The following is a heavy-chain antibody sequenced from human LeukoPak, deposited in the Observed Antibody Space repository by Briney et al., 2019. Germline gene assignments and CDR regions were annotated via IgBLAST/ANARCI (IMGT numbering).Heavy chain of an antibody. J-gene: IGHJ4*02. CDR3: ARGYCSGGSCYYIDY. Sequence: SETLSLTCTVPGASITGYYWSWIRQPPGKGRGWIGYIYYSGSTNFNPSLKSRVTISVDTSKNQFSLKLSAVTAADTAVYYCARGYCSGGSCYYIDYWGQGTLVTVSS. D-gene: IGHD2-15*01. V-gene: IGHV4-59*01. CDR2: IYYSGST. CDR1: GASITGYY.